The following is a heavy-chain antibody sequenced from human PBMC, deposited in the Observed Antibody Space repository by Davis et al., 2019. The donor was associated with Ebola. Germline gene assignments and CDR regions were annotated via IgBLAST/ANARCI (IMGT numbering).Heavy chain of an antibody. Sequence: ASVKVSCKTSGYPFTTHGISWVRQAPGEGLEWVGWITTYNNDANYAQKFQGRVTITADESTGTAYMELSSLRSEDTAVYYCARGPTDPSGGWGQGTLVTVSS. V-gene: IGHV1-18*01. CDR3: ARGPTDPSGG. CDR1: GYPFTTHG. J-gene: IGHJ4*02. CDR2: ITTYNNDA. D-gene: IGHD3-16*01.